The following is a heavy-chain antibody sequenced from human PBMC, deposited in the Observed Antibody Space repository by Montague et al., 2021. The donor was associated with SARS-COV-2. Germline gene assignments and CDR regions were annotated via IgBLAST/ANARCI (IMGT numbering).Heavy chain of an antibody. CDR3: ASQSGSYYNYFDL. Sequence: TLSLTCSVSGGSISSANYYWSWIRKHPGKGLEFIGYIYKSGSSFYNPSLKSRLTISVDTSKNRFSLRLSSVTAADTAIYFCASQSGSYYNYFDLWGQGTLVTVSS. CDR2: IYKSGSS. CDR1: GGSISSANYY. J-gene: IGHJ4*02. D-gene: IGHD1-26*01. V-gene: IGHV4-31*03.